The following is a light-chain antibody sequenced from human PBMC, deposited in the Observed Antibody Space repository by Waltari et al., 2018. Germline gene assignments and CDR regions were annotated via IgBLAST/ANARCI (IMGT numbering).Light chain of an antibody. Sequence: EIVMTQSPATLSVSPGERATLSCRASQSISTNLAWYQQKPGRAPRLLMSGASTRATGIPARFSGSGSGTEFSLTISSLQSEDSAVYFCQQYNSWPPYTFGQGTKLEIK. CDR1: QSISTN. CDR2: GAS. CDR3: QQYNSWPPYT. V-gene: IGKV3-15*01. J-gene: IGKJ2*01.